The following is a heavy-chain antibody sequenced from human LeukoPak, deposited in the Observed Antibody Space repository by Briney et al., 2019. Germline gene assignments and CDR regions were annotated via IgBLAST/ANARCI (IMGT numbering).Heavy chain of an antibody. Sequence: PGGSLRLSCVGSGFVFSNLAMSWVRQAPGKGLEWVSSISGSGDSTFYADSVKGRFTISRDNSKDTLYIQMNSLRAEDTAVYYRAHVLQSMYYEYWSHHVDVWGKGTTVTVSS. CDR3: AHVLQSMYYEYWSHHVDV. D-gene: IGHD3-3*01. CDR1: GFVFSNLA. V-gene: IGHV3-23*01. J-gene: IGHJ6*04. CDR2: ISGSGDST.